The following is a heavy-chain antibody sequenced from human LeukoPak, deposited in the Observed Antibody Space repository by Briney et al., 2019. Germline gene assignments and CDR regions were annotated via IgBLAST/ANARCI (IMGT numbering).Heavy chain of an antibody. D-gene: IGHD3-10*01. CDR2: ISSGGST. CDR1: ELTVGSNY. Sequence: GALRLSCAASELTVGSNYMSWVRQAPGKGLEWVSVISSGGSTYYADSVKGRFTISRDNSKNTLYLQMNSLRAEDTAVYFCANLRGSGSSYFDSWGQGTMVTVSS. CDR3: ANLRGSGSSYFDS. V-gene: IGHV3-53*01. J-gene: IGHJ4*02.